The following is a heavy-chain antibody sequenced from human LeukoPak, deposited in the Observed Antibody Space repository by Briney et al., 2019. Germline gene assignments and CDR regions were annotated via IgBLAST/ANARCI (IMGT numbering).Heavy chain of an antibody. CDR3: AKLDYYGSGSYLPPFDY. D-gene: IGHD3-10*01. V-gene: IGHV3-43*02. J-gene: IGHJ4*02. CDR1: GFTFDDYA. Sequence: GGSLRLTCAASGFTFDDYAMDWVRQAPGKGLEWVSLISGDGGSTYYADSLKGRFTISRDNSKNSLYLQMNSLRTEDTALYYCAKLDYYGSGSYLPPFDYWGQGTLVTVSS. CDR2: ISGDGGST.